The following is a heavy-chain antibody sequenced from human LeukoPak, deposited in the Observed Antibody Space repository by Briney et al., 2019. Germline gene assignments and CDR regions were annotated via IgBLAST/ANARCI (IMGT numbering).Heavy chain of an antibody. CDR2: INNDGSDT. Sequence: GGSLRLSCAASGLTFCSYTMSWVRQAPGKGRVWVSRINNDGSDTSYADSVKGRFTISRDNAKNMVYLEMSSLRADDTAVYYCARDRGDVSRNHPLDYWGQGTLVTVSS. V-gene: IGHV3-74*01. D-gene: IGHD1-14*01. CDR1: GLTFCSYT. J-gene: IGHJ4*02. CDR3: ARDRGDVSRNHPLDY.